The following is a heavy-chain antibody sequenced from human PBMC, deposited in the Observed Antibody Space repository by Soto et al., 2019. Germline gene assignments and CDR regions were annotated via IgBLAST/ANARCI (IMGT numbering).Heavy chain of an antibody. Sequence: QVQLVQSGAEVKKPGASVKVSCKASGYTFTSYDINWERQATGQGLERMGRMNPNSGNTGYAQKYQGRVTMTRNTSTSTAYMDLSSLRSEDTAVYYCTRCWLSGDGDYWGQGTLVIVSS. CDR3: TRCWLSGDGDY. D-gene: IGHD2-21*01. V-gene: IGHV1-8*01. J-gene: IGHJ4*02. CDR2: MNPNSGNT. CDR1: GYTFTSYD.